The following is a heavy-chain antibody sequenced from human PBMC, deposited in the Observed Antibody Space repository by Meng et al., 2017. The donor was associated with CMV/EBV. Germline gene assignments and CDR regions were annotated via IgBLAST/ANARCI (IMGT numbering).Heavy chain of an antibody. CDR2: INPNSGGT. CDR3: SRVSTTIFGTIGVGTLGGMDV. J-gene: IGHJ6*02. Sequence: ASVQVSCKASGYTFTGYYMHWVRHAPGQGLEGMGWINPNSGGTNYAQKFQGRVTMTRDTSISTAYMELRRLRSVDTAVYYCSRVSTTIFGTIGVGTLGGMDVWGQGTTVTVSS. D-gene: IGHD3-3*01. CDR1: GYTFTGYY. V-gene: IGHV1-2*02.